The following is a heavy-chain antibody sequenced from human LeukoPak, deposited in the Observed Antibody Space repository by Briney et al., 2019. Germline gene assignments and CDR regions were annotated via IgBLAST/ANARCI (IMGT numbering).Heavy chain of an antibody. Sequence: GESLNISCRGSGYPFNNYWIAWVRQMPGKGPEWMGIIYPGDSDTTYSPSFQGQVTISVDKSINTTYLQWKSLKASDSAMYYCARQGIAVAGTLWLDPWGQGTLVTVSS. D-gene: IGHD6-19*01. CDR1: GYPFNNYW. J-gene: IGHJ5*02. CDR2: IYPGDSDT. CDR3: ARQGIAVAGTLWLDP. V-gene: IGHV5-51*01.